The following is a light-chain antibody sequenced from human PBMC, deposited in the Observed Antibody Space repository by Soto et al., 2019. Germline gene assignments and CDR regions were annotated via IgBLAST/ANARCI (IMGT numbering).Light chain of an antibody. CDR2: DVN. CDR1: SSDVGGYNY. CDR3: CSYADTLYV. V-gene: IGLV2-11*01. J-gene: IGLJ1*01. Sequence: ALTQPRSVSGSPGQSVTISCTGTSSDVGGYNYVSWYQQRPGKAPKLLIYDVNKRPSGVPDRFSGSKSGNTASLTISGLQAEYDADYYCCSYADTLYVFGTGTKFTVL.